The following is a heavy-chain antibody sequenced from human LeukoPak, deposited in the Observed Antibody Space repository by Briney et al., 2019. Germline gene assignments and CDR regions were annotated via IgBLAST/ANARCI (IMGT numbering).Heavy chain of an antibody. D-gene: IGHD3-3*01. CDR3: VGSHDFWSGSGY. CDR2: ISGSGGST. CDR1: GFTFSTYA. Sequence: PGGSLRLSCAASGFTFSTYAMSWVRQAPGKGLEWVSSISGSGGSTYYADSVKGRFTISRDNSKNTLYLQMNSLRAEDTAVYYCVGSHDFWSGSGYWGQGTLVTVSS. J-gene: IGHJ4*02. V-gene: IGHV3-23*01.